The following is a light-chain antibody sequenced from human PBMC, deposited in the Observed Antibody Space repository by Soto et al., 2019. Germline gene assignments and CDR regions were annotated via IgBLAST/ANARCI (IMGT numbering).Light chain of an antibody. Sequence: EIVLTQSPGTLSLSPGERATLSCRASQSVSSSYLAWYQQKPGRAPRLLIYGASSRATGIPDRFSGSGSGTDFTLTINRLEPEDFAVYYCQQYGSSPFAFGPGTKVDIK. CDR1: QSVSSSY. J-gene: IGKJ3*01. CDR2: GAS. CDR3: QQYGSSPFA. V-gene: IGKV3-20*01.